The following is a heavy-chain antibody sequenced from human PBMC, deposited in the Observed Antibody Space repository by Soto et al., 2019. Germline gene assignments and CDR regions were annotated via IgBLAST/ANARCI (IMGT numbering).Heavy chain of an antibody. D-gene: IGHD6-19*01. V-gene: IGHV4-59*01. CDR2: IYYSGST. Sequence: SETLSLTCTVSGGSISSYYWSWIRQPPGKGLEWIGYIYYSGSTNYNPSLKSRVTISVDTSKNQFSLKLSSVTAADTAVSYCARSGYISGWYNFDYWGQGTRVTSPQ. CDR1: GGSISSYY. J-gene: IGHJ4*02. CDR3: ARSGYISGWYNFDY.